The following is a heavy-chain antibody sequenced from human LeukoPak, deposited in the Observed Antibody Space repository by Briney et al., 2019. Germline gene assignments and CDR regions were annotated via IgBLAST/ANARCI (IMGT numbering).Heavy chain of an antibody. CDR1: GFTFSNYA. J-gene: IGHJ3*02. V-gene: IGHV3-23*01. D-gene: IGHD5-24*01. CDR2: LSGSGGST. Sequence: PGGSLRLSCAASGFTFSNYAMSWVRQAPGKGLERVSGLSGSGGSTYYADSVKGRFTISRDTSKNTLYLQMNSLRAEDTAVYYCAKRTATIDGFDIWGQGTMVTVSS. CDR3: AKRTATIDGFDI.